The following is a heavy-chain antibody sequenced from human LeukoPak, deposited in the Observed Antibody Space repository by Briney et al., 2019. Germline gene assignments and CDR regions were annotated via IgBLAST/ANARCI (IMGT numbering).Heavy chain of an antibody. V-gene: IGHV3-21*01. CDR2: INSRKSSI. CDR3: PRLVRGLGELFGAFDL. CDR1: SFTLSDYS. J-gene: IGHJ3*01. D-gene: IGHD3-10*01. Sequence: GGSLRLSCAGSSFTLSDYSVIWVRRATGEGVVGVIYINSRKSSIYCADGVGGLFTISRDNAKSPVYLQMNSQRAEDTAVYYCPRLVRGLGELFGAFDLWGQGTMVTVSS.